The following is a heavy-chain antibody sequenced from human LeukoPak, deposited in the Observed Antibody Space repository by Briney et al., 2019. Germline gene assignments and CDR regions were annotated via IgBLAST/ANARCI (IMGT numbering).Heavy chain of an antibody. V-gene: IGHV4-4*07. CDR3: ARDRDDFWSGYFLGAFDI. CDR2: IYTSGST. J-gene: IGHJ3*02. Sequence: SETLSLTCTVSGGSISSYYWSWIRQPAGKGLEWVGRIYTSGSTNYNPSLKSRVTMSVDTSKNQFSLKLSSVTAADTAVYYCARDRDDFWSGYFLGAFDIWGQGTMVTVSS. CDR1: GGSISSYY. D-gene: IGHD3-3*01.